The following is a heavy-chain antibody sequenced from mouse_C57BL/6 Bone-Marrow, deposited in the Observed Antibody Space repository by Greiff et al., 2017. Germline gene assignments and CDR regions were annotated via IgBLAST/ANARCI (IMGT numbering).Heavy chain of an antibody. V-gene: IGHV5-12*01. Sequence: EVQLVESGGGLVQPGGSLKLSCAASGFTFSDYYMYWVRQTPEKRLEWVAYISNGGGSTYYPDTVKGRFTISRDNAKNTLYLQMSRLKSEDTAMYYCARDQGNSWYCDGWGTGTTVTVSS. CDR1: GFTFSDYY. CDR3: ARDQGNSWYCDG. D-gene: IGHD2-1*01. CDR2: ISNGGGST. J-gene: IGHJ1*03.